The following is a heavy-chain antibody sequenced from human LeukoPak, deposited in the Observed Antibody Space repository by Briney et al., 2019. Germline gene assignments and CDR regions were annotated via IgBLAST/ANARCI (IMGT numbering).Heavy chain of an antibody. CDR2: ISGSGGST. Sequence: GGSLGLSCAASGFTFSSYAMSWVRQAPGKGLEWVSAISGSGGSTYYADSVKGRFTISRDNSKNTLYLQMNSLRAEDTAVYYCATPAPYSSSWSYYYGMDVWGQGTTVTVSS. V-gene: IGHV3-23*01. CDR1: GFTFSSYA. CDR3: ATPAPYSSSWSYYYGMDV. D-gene: IGHD6-13*01. J-gene: IGHJ6*02.